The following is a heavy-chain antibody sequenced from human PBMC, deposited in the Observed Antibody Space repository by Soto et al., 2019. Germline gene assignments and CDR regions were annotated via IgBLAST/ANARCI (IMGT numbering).Heavy chain of an antibody. CDR2: LKHRGTN. V-gene: IGHV4-34*01. CDR3: GRKKRDWSDDGACYCAMDV. Sequence: AETLCLTCAVSVGSFSVYFWSWIRQPPGKGLESTGALKHRGTNNFNPSLRRRLTMSVDTRKNQFSLNLSSVTAAHTALFYCGRKKRDWSDDGACYCAMDVWGQGTTVTVSS. J-gene: IGHJ6*01. CDR1: VGSFSVYF. D-gene: IGHD3-3*01.